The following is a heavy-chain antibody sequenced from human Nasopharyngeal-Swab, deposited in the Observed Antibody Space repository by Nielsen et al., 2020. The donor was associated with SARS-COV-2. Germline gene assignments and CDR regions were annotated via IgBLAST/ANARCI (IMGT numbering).Heavy chain of an antibody. CDR3: ARDFDQTGD. V-gene: IGHV3-74*01. D-gene: IGHD7-27*01. CDR1: GFSFSNSW. J-gene: IGHJ4*02. CDR2: VNSDGSRT. Sequence: GESLKISCEVSGFSFSNSWMHWVRQAPGEGLVWVSRVNSDGSRTGYADSVKGRFTISRDNAKNTIYLQMHSLRAEDTAVYYCARDFDQTGDWGQGTLVTVSS.